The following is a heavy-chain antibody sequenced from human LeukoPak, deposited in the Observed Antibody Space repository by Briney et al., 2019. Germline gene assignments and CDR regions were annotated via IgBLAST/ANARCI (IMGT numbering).Heavy chain of an antibody. J-gene: IGHJ4*02. D-gene: IGHD6-13*01. CDR1: GFTFSSYG. Sequence: GGTLRLSCAASGFTFSSYGMNWVRQAPGKGLEWVSSISSSGSYIYYADSLKGRFAISRDNAKNSLYLQMNNLRAEDTAVYYCARGDASSLDYWGQGILVTVSS. V-gene: IGHV3-21*06. CDR2: ISSSGSYI. CDR3: ARGDASSLDY.